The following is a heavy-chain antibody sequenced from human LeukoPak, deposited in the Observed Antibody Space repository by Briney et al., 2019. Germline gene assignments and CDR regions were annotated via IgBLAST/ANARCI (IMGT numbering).Heavy chain of an antibody. D-gene: IGHD6-19*01. CDR3: ARDIAVAGTSRLDP. CDR1: GGSISSYY. CDR2: IYTSGST. Sequence: PSETPSLTCTVSGGSISSYYWSWIRQPPGKGLEWIGYIYTSGSTNYNPSLKSRVTISVDTSKNQFSLKLSSVTAADTAVYYCARDIAVAGTSRLDPWGQGTLVTVSS. J-gene: IGHJ5*02. V-gene: IGHV4-4*09.